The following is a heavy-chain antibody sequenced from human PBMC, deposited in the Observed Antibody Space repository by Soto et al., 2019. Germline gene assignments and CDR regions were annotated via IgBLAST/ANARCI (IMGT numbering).Heavy chain of an antibody. Sequence: SQTLSLTCAISGDSVSSNSAAWNWIRQSPSRGLEWLGRTYYRSKWYNDYAVSVKSRITINPDTSKNQFSLQLNSVTPEDTAVYYCAREDRLLIVVVPSSIPTHTPDDFDIWGPGTMVTVSS. CDR3: AREDRLLIVVVPSSIPTHTPDDFDI. D-gene: IGHD2-2*01. J-gene: IGHJ3*02. CDR1: GDSVSSNSAA. CDR2: TYYRSKWYN. V-gene: IGHV6-1*01.